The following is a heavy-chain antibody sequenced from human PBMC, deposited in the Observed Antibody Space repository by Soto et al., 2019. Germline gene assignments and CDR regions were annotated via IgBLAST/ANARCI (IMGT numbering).Heavy chain of an antibody. CDR3: ATDGAAGSVMEV. Sequence: EMQLVESGGGLVKPGGSLRLSCAASGFTFSTDGMNWVRQAPGKGLEWVSSISSGSEYIYYADSLKGRLTISRDNARNSLYLQLNSLRAEDTAVYYCATDGAAGSVMEVWGQGTKVTVSS. CDR2: ISSGSEYI. V-gene: IGHV3-21*01. J-gene: IGHJ6*02. CDR1: GFTFSTDG. D-gene: IGHD6-13*01.